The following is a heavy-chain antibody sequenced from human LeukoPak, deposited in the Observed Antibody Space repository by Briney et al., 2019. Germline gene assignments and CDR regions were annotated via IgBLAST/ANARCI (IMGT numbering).Heavy chain of an antibody. CDR1: GGSISSGSYY. CDR2: IYTSGST. Sequence: KPSETLSLTCTVSGGSISSGSYYWSWIRQPAGKGLEWIGRIYTSGSTNYNPSLKSRVTISVDTSKNQFSLRLSSVTAADTAVFYCARNIVTGPFDYWGQGTLVTVSS. CDR3: ARNIVTGPFDY. D-gene: IGHD2/OR15-2a*01. J-gene: IGHJ4*02. V-gene: IGHV4-61*02.